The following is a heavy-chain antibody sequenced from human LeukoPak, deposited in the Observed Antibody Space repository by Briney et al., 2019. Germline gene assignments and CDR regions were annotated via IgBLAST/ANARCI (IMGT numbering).Heavy chain of an antibody. Sequence: KPGGSLRLSCAASGFAFSSHSMNWVRQAPGKGLEWVSSISSSSSYIYYADSVKGRFTISRDNAKNSLYLQVNSLRAEDTAVYYCARVGPPPINIFDYWGQGTLVTVSS. CDR1: GFAFSSHS. CDR2: ISSSSSYI. D-gene: IGHD1-14*01. CDR3: ARVGPPPINIFDY. J-gene: IGHJ4*02. V-gene: IGHV3-21*01.